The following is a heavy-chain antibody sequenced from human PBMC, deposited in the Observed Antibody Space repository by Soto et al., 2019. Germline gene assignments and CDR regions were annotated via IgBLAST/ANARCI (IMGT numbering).Heavy chain of an antibody. Sequence: PGGSLRLSCAASGFTFSSYAMSWVRQAPGKGLEWVSSMDSASGTNTYYADSVKGRFTISRDNSKNTLYLQMDSLRAEDTAVYYCGSRLTDFYDYWGQGTLVTVSS. V-gene: IGHV3-23*01. J-gene: IGHJ4*02. CDR1: GFTFSSYA. D-gene: IGHD2-21*02. CDR2: MDSASGTNT. CDR3: GSRLTDFYDY.